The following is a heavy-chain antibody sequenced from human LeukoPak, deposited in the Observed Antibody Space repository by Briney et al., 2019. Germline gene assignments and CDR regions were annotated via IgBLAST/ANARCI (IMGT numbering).Heavy chain of an antibody. CDR3: AKDRTTVTTSGYYYGMDV. Sequence: GRSLRLSCAASGFTFSSYGMHWVRQAPGKGLEWVAVISYDGSNKYYADSVKGRFTISRDNSKNTLYLQMNSLRAEDTAVYYCAKDRTTVTTSGYYYGMDVWGQGTTVTVSS. D-gene: IGHD4-17*01. V-gene: IGHV3-30*18. J-gene: IGHJ6*02. CDR1: GFTFSSYG. CDR2: ISYDGSNK.